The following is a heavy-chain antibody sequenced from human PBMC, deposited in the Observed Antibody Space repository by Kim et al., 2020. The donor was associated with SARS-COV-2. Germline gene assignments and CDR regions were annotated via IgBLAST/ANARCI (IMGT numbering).Heavy chain of an antibody. D-gene: IGHD5-12*01. CDR3: ARGRRIYDDAFDI. Sequence: GGSLRLSCAASGFTFSSYWMSWVRQAPGKGLEWVANIKQDGSEKYYVDSVKGRFTISRDNAKNSLYLQMNSLRAEDTAVYYCARGRRIYDDAFDIWGQGTMVTVSS. CDR1: GFTFSSYW. CDR2: IKQDGSEK. J-gene: IGHJ3*02. V-gene: IGHV3-7*01.